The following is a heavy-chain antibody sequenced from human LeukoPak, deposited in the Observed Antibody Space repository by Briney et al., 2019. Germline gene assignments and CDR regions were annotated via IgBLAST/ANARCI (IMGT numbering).Heavy chain of an antibody. Sequence: EASVKVSCKASGGTFTGYYMHWVRQAPGQGLEWMGWINPNSGGTNYAQKFQGRVTMTRDTSISTAYMELSRLRSDDTAVYYCARARGGSGSYYTPYYFDYWGQGTLVTVSS. CDR2: INPNSGGT. D-gene: IGHD3-10*01. J-gene: IGHJ4*02. CDR1: GGTFTGYY. V-gene: IGHV1-2*02. CDR3: ARARGGSGSYYTPYYFDY.